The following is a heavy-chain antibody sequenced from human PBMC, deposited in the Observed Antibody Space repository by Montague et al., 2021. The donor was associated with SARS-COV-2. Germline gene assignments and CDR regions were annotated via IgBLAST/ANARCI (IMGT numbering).Heavy chain of an antibody. CDR1: GFSLSTSGVG. D-gene: IGHD3-3*01. J-gene: IGHJ3*02. CDR2: IYWDDDK. Sequence: PALVKPTQTLTLICTFSGFSLSTSGVGVGWIRQPPGKALEWLALIYWDDDKRYSPSLKSRLTITKDTSKNQVVLTMTNMDPVDTATYYCARRITIYAFDIWGQGTMVTVSS. CDR3: ARRITIYAFDI. V-gene: IGHV2-5*02.